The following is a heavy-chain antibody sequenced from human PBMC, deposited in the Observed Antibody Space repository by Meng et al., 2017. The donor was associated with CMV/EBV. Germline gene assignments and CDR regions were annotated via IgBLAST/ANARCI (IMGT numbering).Heavy chain of an antibody. CDR3: ARDGGAWGELYYYGMDV. CDR1: GYSISSGYY. D-gene: IGHD2-15*01. J-gene: IGHJ6*02. Sequence: SETLSLTCTVSGYSISSGYYWGWIRQPPGKGLEWIGSIYHSGSTYYNPSLKNRVTISVDTSKNQFSLKLSSVTAADTAVYYCARDGGAWGELYYYGMDVWGQGTTVTVSS. V-gene: IGHV4-38-2*02. CDR2: IYHSGST.